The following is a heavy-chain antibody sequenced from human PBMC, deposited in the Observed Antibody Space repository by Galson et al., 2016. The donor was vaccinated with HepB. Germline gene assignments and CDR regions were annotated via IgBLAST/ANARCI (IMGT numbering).Heavy chain of an antibody. J-gene: IGHJ6*02. CDR2: LSGGDYST. V-gene: IGHV3-23*01. CDR3: AKGLQYYSYALDV. CDR1: GFSFSDYG. Sequence: SLRLFCAASGFSFSDYGMSWVRQAPGKGLEWDSTLSGGDYSTYYPDSVKGRFTISRDNSKNTQDLQMNILRAEDTAIYYCAKGLQYYSYALDVWGQGTTVTVSS.